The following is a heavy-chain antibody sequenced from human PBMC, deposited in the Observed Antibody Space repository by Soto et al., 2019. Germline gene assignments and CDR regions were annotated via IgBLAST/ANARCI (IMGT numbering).Heavy chain of an antibody. V-gene: IGHV3-9*01. CDR1: GFTFDDYA. CDR2: ISWNSGSI. CDR3: AKGAVASGD. Sequence: EVQLVESGGGLVQPGRSLRHSCAASGFTFDDYAMHWVRQAPGKGLEWVSGISWNSGSIGYADSVKGRFTISRDNAKNSLYLQMNSLRAEDTALYYCAKGAVASGDWGQGTLVTVSS. J-gene: IGHJ4*02. D-gene: IGHD6-19*01.